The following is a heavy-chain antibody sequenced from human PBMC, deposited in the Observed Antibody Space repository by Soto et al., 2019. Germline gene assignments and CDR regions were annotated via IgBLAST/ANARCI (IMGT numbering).Heavy chain of an antibody. V-gene: IGHV3-48*02. Sequence: GGSLRLSCAASGFTFSRYSMNWVRQAPGKGLEWLSYIDSSSKTIYYADSVKGRFIISRDNAKNSLYLQMNSLRDEDTAVYHCARGGVATIFGDSWGQGTLVTVSS. CDR2: IDSSSKTI. CDR1: GFTFSRYS. D-gene: IGHD5-12*01. CDR3: ARGGVATIFGDS. J-gene: IGHJ4*02.